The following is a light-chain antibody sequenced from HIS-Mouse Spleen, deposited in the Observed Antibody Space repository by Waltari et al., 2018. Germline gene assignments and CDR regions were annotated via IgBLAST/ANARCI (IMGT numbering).Light chain of an antibody. Sequence: QSALTQPASVSGSPGQSITISCTGTSSDVGSYNLVSWYQQHPGKAPKLMIYEGSKRAAWVSNRFSGSKSGNTASLTSSGLQAEDEADYYCCSYAGSSTWVFGGGTKLTVL. CDR1: SSDVGSYNL. CDR3: CSYAGSSTWV. V-gene: IGLV2-23*01. CDR2: EGS. J-gene: IGLJ3*02.